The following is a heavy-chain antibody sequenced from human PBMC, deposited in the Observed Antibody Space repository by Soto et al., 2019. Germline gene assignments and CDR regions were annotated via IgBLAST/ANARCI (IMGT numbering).Heavy chain of an antibody. J-gene: IGHJ5*02. V-gene: IGHV1-18*01. CDR1: GYTFTSYG. Sequence: GASVKVSCKASGYTFTSYGISWVRQAPGQGLEWMGWISAYNGNTNYAQKLQGRVTMTTDTSTSTAYMELRSLRSDDTAVYYCARLLHSPGPSNWFVPLGQGTLGTVS. CDR3: ARLLHSPGPSNWFVP. CDR2: ISAYNGNT.